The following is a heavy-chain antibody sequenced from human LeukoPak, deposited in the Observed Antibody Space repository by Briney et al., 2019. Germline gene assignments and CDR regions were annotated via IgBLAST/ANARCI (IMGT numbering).Heavy chain of an antibody. V-gene: IGHV3-21*01. CDR3: ARDPGYSYGYEGPYYFDY. Sequence: GGSLRLSCAASGFTFGSYSMNWVRQAPGKGLEWVSSISSSSSYIYYADSVKGRFTISRDNAKNSLYLQMNSLRAEDTAVYYCARDPGYSYGYEGPYYFDYWGQGTLVTVSS. CDR1: GFTFGSYS. D-gene: IGHD5-18*01. J-gene: IGHJ4*02. CDR2: ISSSSSYI.